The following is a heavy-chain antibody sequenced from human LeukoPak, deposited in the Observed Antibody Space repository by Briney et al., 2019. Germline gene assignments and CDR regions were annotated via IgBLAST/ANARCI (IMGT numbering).Heavy chain of an antibody. V-gene: IGHV3-7*01. J-gene: IGHJ4*02. CDR3: ATRNNFEY. CDR2: IRYDGSEI. CDR1: GFTSFSGHW. Sequence: PGGSLRLSCTVSGFTSFSGHWMSWVRQAPGKGLEWVANIRYDGSEIGYGESVEGRFIISRDNSKNSVYLQMNSLRAEGTGVYYCATRNNFEYWGQGTLVTVSS.